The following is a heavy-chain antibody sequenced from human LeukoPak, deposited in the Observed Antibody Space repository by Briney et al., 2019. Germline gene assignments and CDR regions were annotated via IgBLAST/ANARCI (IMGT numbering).Heavy chain of an antibody. CDR3: ARTYHYDSISYYFDY. D-gene: IGHD3-22*01. Sequence: SQTLSLTCTVSGGSIRSGGYYWSWIRQHPGKGLEWIGYIYYSGSTYYNPSLKNRVTISVDTSENQFSLKLSSMTAADTAVYYCARTYHYDSISYYFDYWGQGTLVTVSS. V-gene: IGHV4-31*03. CDR2: IYYSGST. J-gene: IGHJ4*02. CDR1: GGSIRSGGYY.